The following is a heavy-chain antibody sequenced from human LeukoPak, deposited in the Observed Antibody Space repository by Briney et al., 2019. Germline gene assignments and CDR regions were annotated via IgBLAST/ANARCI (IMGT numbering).Heavy chain of an antibody. CDR1: GYTFTSYY. V-gene: IGHV1-46*01. CDR2: INPSGGST. D-gene: IGHD2-15*01. Sequence: ASVKVSCKASGYTFTSYYMHWVRQAPGQGLEWMGIINPSGGSTSYAQKFQGRVTMTEDTSTDTAYMELSSLRSEDTAVYYCATAPYCSGGSCYLKMVLDYWGQGTLVTVSS. J-gene: IGHJ4*02. CDR3: ATAPYCSGGSCYLKMVLDY.